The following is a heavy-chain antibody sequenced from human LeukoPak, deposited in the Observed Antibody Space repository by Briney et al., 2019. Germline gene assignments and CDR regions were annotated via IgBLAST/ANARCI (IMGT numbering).Heavy chain of an antibody. Sequence: SETLSLTCTVSAGSISSYYWSWIRPPPGKGLEWIGCTYYSGGTYYNPSLKSRVTISVDTSKNQFSLKLSSVTAADTAVYYCARGVISPSEYYYYYMDVWGKGTTVTVSS. CDR3: ARGVISPSEYYYYYMDV. CDR1: AGSISSYY. J-gene: IGHJ6*03. D-gene: IGHD6-6*01. CDR2: TYYSGGT. V-gene: IGHV4-59*01.